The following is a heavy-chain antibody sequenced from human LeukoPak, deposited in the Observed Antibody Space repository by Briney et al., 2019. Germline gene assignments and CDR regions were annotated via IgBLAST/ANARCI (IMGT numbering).Heavy chain of an antibody. CDR3: ARESMITFGGDTLDP. CDR1: GYTFTSYG. V-gene: IGHV1-18*04. D-gene: IGHD3-16*01. J-gene: IGHJ5*02. CDR2: ISAYNGNT. Sequence: ASVKVSCKASGYTFTSYGISWVRQAPGQGLEWMGWISAYNGNTNYAQKLQGRVTMTTDTSTSTAYMELRRLRSDDTAVYYCARESMITFGGDTLDPWGQGTLVTVPS.